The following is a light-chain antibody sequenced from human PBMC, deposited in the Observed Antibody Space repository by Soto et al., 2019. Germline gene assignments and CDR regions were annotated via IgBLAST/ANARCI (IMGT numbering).Light chain of an antibody. CDR1: QSVSGN. Sequence: EIVMTQSPATLSVSPGERATLSCRASQSVSGNFAWYQQKTGQAHRLLFYGASTRATGIPARFNGSGSGTELTITISGLQTEEFSGYYCHPYNTWSPITFGQGTRLEIK. J-gene: IGKJ5*01. V-gene: IGKV3-15*01. CDR3: HPYNTWSPIT. CDR2: GAS.